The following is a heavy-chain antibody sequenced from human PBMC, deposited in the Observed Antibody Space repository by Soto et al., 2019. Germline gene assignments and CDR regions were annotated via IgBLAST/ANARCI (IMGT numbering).Heavy chain of an antibody. CDR1: GFTFDDYA. V-gene: IGHV3-9*01. D-gene: IGHD6-13*01. J-gene: IGHJ4*02. CDR2: ISWNSGSI. Sequence: EVQLVESGGGLVQPGRSLRLSCAASGFTFDDYAMHWVRQAPGKGLEWVSGISWNSGSIGYADSVKGRFTISRDNAKNSLYLQMNSLRAEDTALYYCAKAQDSSSLGFDYWGQGTLVTVSA. CDR3: AKAQDSSSLGFDY.